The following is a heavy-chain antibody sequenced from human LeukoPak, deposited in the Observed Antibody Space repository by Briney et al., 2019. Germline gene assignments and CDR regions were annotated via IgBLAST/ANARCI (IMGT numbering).Heavy chain of an antibody. J-gene: IGHJ6*03. Sequence: GGSLRLSCAASGFTFSSYGMSWVRQAPGKGLEWVSSISGGGGSTYYADSVKGRFTISRDNSKNTLYLQMNSLRAEDTAVYYCAKAPKPAAISMLRGVRSNYYYMDVWGKGTTVTISS. CDR1: GFTFSSYG. D-gene: IGHD3-10*01. CDR3: AKAPKPAAISMLRGVRSNYYYMDV. CDR2: ISGGGGST. V-gene: IGHV3-23*01.